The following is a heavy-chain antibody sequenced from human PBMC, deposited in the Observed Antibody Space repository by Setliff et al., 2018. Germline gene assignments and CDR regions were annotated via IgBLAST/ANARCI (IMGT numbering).Heavy chain of an antibody. CDR1: GYTFTSYA. V-gene: IGHV1-3*01. J-gene: IGHJ3*02. CDR3: ARDPVTYSYDSSAPGGAFDI. CDR2: VNAGDGNT. Sequence: EASVKVSCKASGYTFTSYAMHWVRQAPGQRLEWMGWVNAGDGNTKYSQKFQDRVTITRDTSASTAYMELSSLRSEDTAVYYCARDPVTYSYDSSAPGGAFDIWGQGTMVTVSS. D-gene: IGHD3-22*01.